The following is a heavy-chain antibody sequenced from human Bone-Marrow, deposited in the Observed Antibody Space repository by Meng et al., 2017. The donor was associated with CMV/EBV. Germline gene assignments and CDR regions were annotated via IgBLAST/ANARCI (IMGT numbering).Heavy chain of an antibody. CDR3: ARVGATGLVYFDY. CDR1: GFTFSDYY. J-gene: IGHJ4*02. CDR2: IKCDGSEK. D-gene: IGHD1-26*01. Sequence: GESLKISCAASGFTFSDYYMSWIRQAPEKGLEWVAGIKCDGSEKYYVDSVKGRLTISRDNAKNSLCLHVNSLRAEDMAVYYCARVGATGLVYFDYWGQGTLVTVSS. V-gene: IGHV3-52*01.